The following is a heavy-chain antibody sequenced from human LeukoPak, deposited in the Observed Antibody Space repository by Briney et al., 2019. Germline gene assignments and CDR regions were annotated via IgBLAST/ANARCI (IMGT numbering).Heavy chain of an antibody. CDR1: GYTFTSYY. D-gene: IGHD2-15*01. CDR2: INPNSGGT. J-gene: IGHJ4*02. Sequence: ASVKVSCKASGYTFTSYYMHWVRQAPGQGLEWMGWINPNSGGTNYAQKFQGRVTMTRDTSISTAYMELSRLRSDDTAVYYCARVGCSGGSCYSIFDYWGQGTLVTVSS. V-gene: IGHV1-2*02. CDR3: ARVGCSGGSCYSIFDY.